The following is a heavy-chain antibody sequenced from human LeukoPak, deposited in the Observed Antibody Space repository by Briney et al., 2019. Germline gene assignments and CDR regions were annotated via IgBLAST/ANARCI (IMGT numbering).Heavy chain of an antibody. Sequence: GGSLRLSCAASGFTFSNAWMSWVRQAPGKGLEWVGRIKSKTDGGTTDYAAPVKGRFTISRDDSKNTLYLQMNSLKTEDTAVYYCTTEYQPSRWLQLYYFDYWGQGTLVTVSS. J-gene: IGHJ4*02. CDR1: GFTFSNAW. D-gene: IGHD5-24*01. V-gene: IGHV3-15*01. CDR3: TTEYQPSRWLQLYYFDY. CDR2: IKSKTDGGTT.